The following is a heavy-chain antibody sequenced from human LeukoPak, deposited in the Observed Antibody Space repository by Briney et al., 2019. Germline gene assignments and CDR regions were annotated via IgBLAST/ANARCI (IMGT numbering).Heavy chain of an antibody. CDR3: ARVSGGYSYGLFDY. J-gene: IGHJ4*02. CDR2: IYYSGST. CDR1: GGSISSYY. D-gene: IGHD5-18*01. Sequence: SETLSLTCTVSGGSISSYYWSWIRQPPGKGLEWIGSIYYSGSTYYNPSLKSRVTISVDTSKNQFSLKLSSVTAADTAVYYCARVSGGYSYGLFDYWGQGTLVTVSS. V-gene: IGHV4-39*07.